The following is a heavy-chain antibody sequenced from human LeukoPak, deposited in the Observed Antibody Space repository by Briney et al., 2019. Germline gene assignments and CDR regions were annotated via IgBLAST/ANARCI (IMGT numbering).Heavy chain of an antibody. Sequence: PSETLSLTCTVSGGSISSYYWSWIRQPAGKGLEWIGRIYTSGSTNYNPSLKSRVTMSVDTSKNQFSLKLSSVTAADTAVYYCAKDPHFTVTTGNPFDYWGQGTLVTVSS. J-gene: IGHJ4*02. CDR3: AKDPHFTVTTGNPFDY. CDR2: IYTSGST. CDR1: GGSISSYY. D-gene: IGHD4-17*01. V-gene: IGHV4-4*07.